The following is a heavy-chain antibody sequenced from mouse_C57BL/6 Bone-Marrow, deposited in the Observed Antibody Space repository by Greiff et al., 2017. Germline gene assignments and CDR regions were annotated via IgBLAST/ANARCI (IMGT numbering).Heavy chain of an antibody. CDR3: AKLGRDY. V-gene: IGHV1-82*01. CDR2: IYPGDGDT. D-gene: IGHD4-1*01. CDR1: GYAFSSSW. Sequence: QVQLKESGPELVKPGASVKISCKASGYAFSSSWMNWVKQRPGKGLEWIGRIYPGDGDTNYNGKFKGKATLTADKSSSTAYMQLSSLTSEDSAVYFCAKLGRDYWGQGNTRTVSS. J-gene: IGHJ2*01.